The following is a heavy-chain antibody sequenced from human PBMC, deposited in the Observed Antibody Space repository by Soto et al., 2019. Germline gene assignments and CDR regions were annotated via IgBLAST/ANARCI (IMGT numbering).Heavy chain of an antibody. D-gene: IGHD1-1*01. V-gene: IGHV4-34*01. Sequence: SETLSLTCSVYGGSFSGSYWTRVRQPPGKGLDWIAEINHSGFTNYNPSLKSRVTISVDTSKKQFSLNLSSVTAADTAVYYCARNEWFDLWGQGTLVTVSS. J-gene: IGHJ5*02. CDR3: ARNEWFDL. CDR1: GGSFSGSY. CDR2: INHSGFT.